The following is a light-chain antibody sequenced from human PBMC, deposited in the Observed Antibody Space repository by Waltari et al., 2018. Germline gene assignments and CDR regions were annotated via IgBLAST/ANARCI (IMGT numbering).Light chain of an antibody. CDR1: SSYVGGYNY. V-gene: IGLV2-11*01. J-gene: IGLJ2*01. CDR2: AVS. CDR3: CSYAGSYTFVV. Sequence: QSALTQPRSVSGSPGQSVTISCTGTSSYVGGYNYVSWYQQHPGKAPKLSIYAVSKRPAGVPDRFSGSKSGNTASLTISGLQAEDEADYYCCSYAGSYTFVVFGGGTKLTVL.